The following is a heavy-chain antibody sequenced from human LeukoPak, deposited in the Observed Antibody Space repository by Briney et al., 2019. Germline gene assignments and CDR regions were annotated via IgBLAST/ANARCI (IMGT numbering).Heavy chain of an antibody. CDR1: GGSISSSSYY. Sequence: SETLSLTCTVSGGSISSSSYYWGWIRQPPGKGLEWIGSIYYSGSTYYNPSLKSRVTISVDTSKNQFSLKLSSVTAADTAVYYCARVGRIQGVLFDYWGQGTLVTVSS. V-gene: IGHV4-39*07. D-gene: IGHD5-18*01. CDR2: IYYSGST. CDR3: ARVGRIQGVLFDY. J-gene: IGHJ4*02.